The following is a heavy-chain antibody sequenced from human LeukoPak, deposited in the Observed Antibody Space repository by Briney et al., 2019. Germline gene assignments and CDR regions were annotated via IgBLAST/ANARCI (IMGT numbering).Heavy chain of an antibody. V-gene: IGHV3-30*04. CDR2: ISYDGSNK. CDR3: AKDGVGYCSSTSCILLDY. J-gene: IGHJ4*02. Sequence: GGSLRLSCAASGFTFSSYAMHWVRQAPGKGLEWVAVISYDGSNKYYADSVKGRFTISRDNSKNTLYLQMNSLRAEDTAVYYCAKDGVGYCSSTSCILLDYWGQGTLVTVSS. D-gene: IGHD2-2*01. CDR1: GFTFSSYA.